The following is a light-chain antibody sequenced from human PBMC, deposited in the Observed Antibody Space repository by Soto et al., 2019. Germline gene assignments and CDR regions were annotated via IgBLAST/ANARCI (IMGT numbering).Light chain of an antibody. Sequence: EIVLTQSPGTLTLSPGEGATLSCRASSTVGNNYLAWYQQTPGQAPRLLIYDASTRATGIPDRFSGSGSGTDFTLTISRLQHEDFAVYYCQQYGDSPQTFGQGTKVEV. V-gene: IGKV3-20*01. J-gene: IGKJ1*01. CDR3: QQYGDSPQT. CDR2: DAS. CDR1: STVGNNY.